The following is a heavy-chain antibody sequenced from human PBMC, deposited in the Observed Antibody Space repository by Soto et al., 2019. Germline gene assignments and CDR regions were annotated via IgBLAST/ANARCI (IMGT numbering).Heavy chain of an antibody. CDR2: IWYDGSNK. D-gene: IGHD3-22*01. Sequence: QVQLVESGGGVVQPGRSLRLSCAASGFTFSSYGMHWVRQAPGKGLEWVAVIWYDGSNKYYADSVKGRFTISRDNSKNTLYLQMNSLRAEDTAVYYCARDPGSIVVVIKEDWYFDLWGRGTLVTVSS. J-gene: IGHJ2*01. V-gene: IGHV3-33*01. CDR3: ARDPGSIVVVIKEDWYFDL. CDR1: GFTFSSYG.